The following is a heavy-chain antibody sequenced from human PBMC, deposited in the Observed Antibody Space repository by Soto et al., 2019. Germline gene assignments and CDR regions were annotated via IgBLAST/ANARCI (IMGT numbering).Heavy chain of an antibody. J-gene: IGHJ6*02. CDR3: ARDTAPYYYGLRYYYYGMDV. Sequence: QVQLQESGPGLVKPSQTLSLTCTVSGGSISSGDYYWSWIRQPPGKGLEWIGYIYYSGSTYYNPSLKSRVTISVDTSKNQFSLKLSSVTAADTAVYYCARDTAPYYYGLRYYYYGMDVWGQGTTVTVSS. CDR1: GGSISSGDYY. D-gene: IGHD3-10*01. CDR2: IYYSGST. V-gene: IGHV4-30-4*01.